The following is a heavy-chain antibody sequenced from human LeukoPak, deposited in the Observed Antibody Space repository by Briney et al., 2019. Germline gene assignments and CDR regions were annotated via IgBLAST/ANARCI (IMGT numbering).Heavy chain of an antibody. CDR3: ARGGYCSSTSCYLGWFDP. D-gene: IGHD2-2*01. Sequence: PGGSLRLSCAASGFIFDDYGMNWVRQAPGKGLEWVSGINWNGGSTGYADSVKGRFTITRDNAENSLYLQMNSLRAEDTAVYYCARGGYCSSTSCYLGWFDPWGQGTLVTVSS. J-gene: IGHJ5*02. CDR1: GFIFDDYG. V-gene: IGHV3-20*04. CDR2: INWNGGST.